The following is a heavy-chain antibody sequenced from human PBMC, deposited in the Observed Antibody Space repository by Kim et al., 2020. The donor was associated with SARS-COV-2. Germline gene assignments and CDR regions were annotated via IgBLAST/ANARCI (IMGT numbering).Heavy chain of an antibody. CDR1: GFTFSSYG. V-gene: IGHV3-33*01. CDR3: ARDRSEVVAGVFDY. CDR2: IWYDGSNK. Sequence: GGSLRLSCAASGFTFSSYGMHWVRQAPGKGLEWVAVIWYDGSNKYYADSVKGRFTISRDNSKNTLYLQMNSLRAEDTAVYYCARDRSEVVAGVFDYWGQGTLVTVSS. D-gene: IGHD2-15*01. J-gene: IGHJ4*02.